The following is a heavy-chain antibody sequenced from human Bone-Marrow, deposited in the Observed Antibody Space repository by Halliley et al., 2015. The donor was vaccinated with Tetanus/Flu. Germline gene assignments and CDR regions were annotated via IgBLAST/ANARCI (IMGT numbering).Heavy chain of an antibody. V-gene: IGHV3-7*03. J-gene: IGHJ4*02. D-gene: IGHD5-18*01. CDR3: KRGGKTASPH. CDR2: KKEEGSEK. Sequence: LEWGANKKEEGSEKYYVDSVKGRFTISRDNAKNSLYLQMNSLRAEDTAVYYCKRGGKTASPHWGQGTLVTVSS.